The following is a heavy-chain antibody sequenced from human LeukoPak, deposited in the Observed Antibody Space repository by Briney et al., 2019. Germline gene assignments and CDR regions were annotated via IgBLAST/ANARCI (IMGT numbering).Heavy chain of an antibody. V-gene: IGHV3-21*01. J-gene: IGHJ4*02. CDR2: VSGSSSYI. CDR3: ARDLAAGTDY. D-gene: IGHD6-13*01. Sequence: GGSLRLSCAASGFTFSSYFMNWVRQAPGKGLEWVSSVSGSSSYIYYADSVKGRFTISRDDAKNSLYLQMNSLRAEDTAVYYCARDLAAGTDYWGQGTLVTVSS. CDR1: GFTFSSYF.